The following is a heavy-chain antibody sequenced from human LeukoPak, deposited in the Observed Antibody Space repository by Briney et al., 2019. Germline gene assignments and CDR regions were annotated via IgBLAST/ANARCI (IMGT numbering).Heavy chain of an antibody. CDR1: GFTFSDYY. CDR3: ATMDTAMVPVDY. Sequence: GGSLRLSCAASGFTFSDYYMSWIRQAPGKGLEWVSYISSSGSTIYYADSVKGRFAISRDNAKNSLYLQMNSLRAEDTAVYYCATMDTAMVPVDYWGQGTLVTVSS. V-gene: IGHV3-11*04. D-gene: IGHD5-18*01. J-gene: IGHJ4*02. CDR2: ISSSGSTI.